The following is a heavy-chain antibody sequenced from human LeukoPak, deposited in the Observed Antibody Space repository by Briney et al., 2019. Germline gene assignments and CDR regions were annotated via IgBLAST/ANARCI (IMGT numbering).Heavy chain of an antibody. D-gene: IGHD3-9*01. J-gene: IGHJ4*02. CDR1: GYTFTTFP. Sequence: ASVKVSCKPSGYTFTTFPINWVRQAPGQGLEWMGWIHTTTGNPTYAQGLTGQFVFSLDTSVSTAYLQITSLKTEDIGVYYCARGHDTTGYFAYWGQGSLVTVSS. V-gene: IGHV7-4-1*02. CDR3: ARGHDTTGYFAY. CDR2: IHTTTGNP.